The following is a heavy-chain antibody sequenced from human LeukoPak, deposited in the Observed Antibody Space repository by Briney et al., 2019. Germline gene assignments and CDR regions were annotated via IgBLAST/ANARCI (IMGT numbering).Heavy chain of an antibody. J-gene: IGHJ3*02. CDR2: MNPNSGNT. V-gene: IGHV1-8*02. D-gene: IGHD4-17*01. CDR1: GYTFTSYG. Sequence: ASVKVSCKASGYTFTSYGINWVRQATGQGLEWMGWMNPNSGNTGYAQKFQGRVTMTRSTSISTAYMELSSLRSEDTAVYYCATASTVTTERGSVVRAFDIWGQGTMVTVSS. CDR3: ATASTVTTERGSVVRAFDI.